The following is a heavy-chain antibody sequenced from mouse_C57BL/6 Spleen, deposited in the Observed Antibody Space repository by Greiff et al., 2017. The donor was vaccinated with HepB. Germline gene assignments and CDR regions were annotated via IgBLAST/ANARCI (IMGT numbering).Heavy chain of an antibody. Sequence: EVQLVESGPSLVRPSQTLSLTCTVTGFSINSDCYWIWIRQFPGNKLEYIGYTFYSGITYYNPSLESRTYITRDTSKNQFSLKLSSVTTEDTATYYGARADGYYWYFDVWGTGTTVTVSS. CDR3: ARADGYYWYFDV. D-gene: IGHD2-3*01. CDR1: GFSINSDCY. J-gene: IGHJ1*03. CDR2: TFYSGIT. V-gene: IGHV3-3*01.